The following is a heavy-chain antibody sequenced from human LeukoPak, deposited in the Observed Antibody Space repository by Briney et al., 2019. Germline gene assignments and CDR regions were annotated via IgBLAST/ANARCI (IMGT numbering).Heavy chain of an antibody. Sequence: PSETLSLTCTVSGGSISSSSYYWGWVRQPPGKGLEWIGSIYYSGSTYYNPSLKSRVTISVDTSKNQFSLKLSSVTAADTAVYYCARRTPYGSGSYYIDYWGQGTLVTVSS. D-gene: IGHD3-10*01. CDR3: ARRTPYGSGSYYIDY. V-gene: IGHV4-39*01. CDR2: IYYSGST. J-gene: IGHJ4*02. CDR1: GGSISSSSYY.